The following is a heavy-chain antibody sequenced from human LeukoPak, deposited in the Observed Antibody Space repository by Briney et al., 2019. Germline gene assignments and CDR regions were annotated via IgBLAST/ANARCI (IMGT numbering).Heavy chain of an antibody. CDR2: IWPGDSDT. Sequence: GESLKISCKISGYDFTTYWIGWVRQMPGKGLECMGIIWPGDSDTRYSPSFQGQVTISADKTISTVYLQWSSLKVSDTAIYYCAIGRGGQQLGDYWGQGTLVTVSS. CDR3: AIGRGGQQLGDY. J-gene: IGHJ4*02. D-gene: IGHD6-13*01. V-gene: IGHV5-51*01. CDR1: GYDFTTYW.